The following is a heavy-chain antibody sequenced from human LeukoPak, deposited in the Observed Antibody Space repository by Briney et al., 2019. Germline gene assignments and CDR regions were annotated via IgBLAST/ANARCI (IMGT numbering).Heavy chain of an antibody. CDR1: GYTFTSYG. J-gene: IGHJ4*02. V-gene: IGHV1-18*01. Sequence: GASVKVSCKTSGYTFTSYGFSWVRQAPGQGLEWVGWISAYNGKTNYAQKLQGRVTMSTDTSTSTAYMELRSLSSDDTAVYYCARDRTGSVRDGLYYLGQGTLVTVST. D-gene: IGHD3-9*01. CDR3: ARDRTGSVRDGLYY. CDR2: ISAYNGKT.